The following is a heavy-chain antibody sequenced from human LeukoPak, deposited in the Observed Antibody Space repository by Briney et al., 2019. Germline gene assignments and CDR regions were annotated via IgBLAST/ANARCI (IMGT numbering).Heavy chain of an antibody. J-gene: IGHJ4*02. CDR1: GFTFSRYG. Sequence: GGSLRLSCAASGFTFSRYGMHWVRQAPGKGLEWGALISYDGFNKYYADSVKGRFTISRDNSKNTLYLQMNSLRAEDTAVYYCAKDGFRTSTGCYPNHFDSWGQGTPVTVSS. D-gene: IGHD2-2*01. CDR2: ISYDGFNK. V-gene: IGHV3-30*18. CDR3: AKDGFRTSTGCYPNHFDS.